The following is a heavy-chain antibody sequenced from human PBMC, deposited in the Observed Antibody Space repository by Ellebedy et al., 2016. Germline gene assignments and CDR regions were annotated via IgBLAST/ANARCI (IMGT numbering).Heavy chain of an antibody. Sequence: GESLKISXEVSGFTFGSYWMHWVRQVPGEGLLWVSRMNPDGSTINYADSVRGRFTISRDNAKNTLFLQMASLRAEDTAVYYCARDLEWLSPLDYWGQGTLVTVSS. V-gene: IGHV3-74*01. D-gene: IGHD3-3*01. CDR2: MNPDGSTI. CDR1: GFTFGSYW. J-gene: IGHJ4*02. CDR3: ARDLEWLSPLDY.